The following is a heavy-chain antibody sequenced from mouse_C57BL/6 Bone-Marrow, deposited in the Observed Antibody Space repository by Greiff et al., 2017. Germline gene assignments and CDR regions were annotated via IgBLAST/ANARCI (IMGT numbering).Heavy chain of an antibody. D-gene: IGHD2-5*01. J-gene: IGHJ1*03. V-gene: IGHV2-2*01. CDR3: ASTYYSNYFWYFDV. CDR1: GFSLTSYG. Sequence: VKLMESGPGLVQPSQSLSITCTVSGFSLTSYGVHWVRQSPGKGLEWLGVIWSGGSTDYNAAFISRLSISKDNSKSQVFFKMNSLQADDTAIYYCASTYYSNYFWYFDVWGTGTTVTVSS. CDR2: IWSGGST.